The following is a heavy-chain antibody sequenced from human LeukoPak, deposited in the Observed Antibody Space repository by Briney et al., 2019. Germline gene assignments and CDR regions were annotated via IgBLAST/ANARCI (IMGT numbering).Heavy chain of an antibody. CDR3: ARGRAVDTAMGP. CDR2: IIPIFGTA. CDR1: GYTFTSYD. D-gene: IGHD5-18*01. Sequence: GASVKVSCKASGYTFTSYDINWVRQAPGQGLEWMGGIIPIFGTANYAQKFQGRVTITADESTSTAYMELSSLRSEDTAVYYCARGRAVDTAMGPWGQGTLVTVSS. J-gene: IGHJ5*02. V-gene: IGHV1-69*13.